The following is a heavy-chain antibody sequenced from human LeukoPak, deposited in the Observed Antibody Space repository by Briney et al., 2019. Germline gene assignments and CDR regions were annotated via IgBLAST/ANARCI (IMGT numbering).Heavy chain of an antibody. Sequence: SETLSLTCTVSGYSIISGYSWEWIRQPPGKGLEWIGSFHYSGSTYYNPSLMSRVTISGDTSKNQFSLRPSSVTAADTAVYYCARAYCSSTSCYTEGWFDPWGQGTLVTVSS. CDR3: ARAYCSSTSCYTEGWFDP. J-gene: IGHJ5*02. D-gene: IGHD2-2*02. CDR2: FHYSGST. CDR1: GYSIISGYS. V-gene: IGHV4-38-2*02.